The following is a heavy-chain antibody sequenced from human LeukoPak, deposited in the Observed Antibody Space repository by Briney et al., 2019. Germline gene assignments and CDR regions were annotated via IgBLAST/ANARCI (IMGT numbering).Heavy chain of an antibody. CDR3: AGTYYGFWSGYYPHYYYYYMDV. Sequence: SETLSLTCIVSGGSISSYYWSWIRQPPGKGLEWIGYIYYSGSTNYNPSLKSRVTISVDTSKNQFSLKLSSVTAADTAVYYCAGTYYGFWSGYYPHYYYYYMDVWGKGTTVTVSS. CDR1: GGSISSYY. CDR2: IYYSGST. J-gene: IGHJ6*03. D-gene: IGHD3-3*01. V-gene: IGHV4-59*01.